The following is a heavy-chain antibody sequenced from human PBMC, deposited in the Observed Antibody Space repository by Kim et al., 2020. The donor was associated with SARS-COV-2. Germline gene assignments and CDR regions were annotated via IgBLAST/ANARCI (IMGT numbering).Heavy chain of an antibody. CDR3: ARILDYSSSWYYYGMDV. Sequence: SETLSLTCTVSGGSISSSSYYWGWIRQPPGKGLEWIGSIHYSGSTYYNPSLKSRVTISVDTSKNQFSLKLSSVTAADTAVYYCARILDYSSSWYYYGMDVWGQGTTVTVSS. CDR2: IHYSGST. J-gene: IGHJ6*02. V-gene: IGHV4-39*01. CDR1: GGSISSSSYY. D-gene: IGHD6-13*01.